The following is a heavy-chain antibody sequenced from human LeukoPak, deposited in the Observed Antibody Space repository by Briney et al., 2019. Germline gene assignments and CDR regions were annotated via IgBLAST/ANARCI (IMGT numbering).Heavy chain of an antibody. CDR2: ISWDGGST. V-gene: IGHV3-43D*03. D-gene: IGHD4-17*01. J-gene: IGHJ4*02. CDR1: GFTFDDYA. Sequence: GGSLRLSCAASGFTFDDYAMHWVRQAPGKGLEWVSLISWDGGSTYYADSVKGRFTISRENAKNSLYLQMNSLRAGDTAVYYCARAYGDYDDSYYFDYWGQGTLVTVSS. CDR3: ARAYGDYDDSYYFDY.